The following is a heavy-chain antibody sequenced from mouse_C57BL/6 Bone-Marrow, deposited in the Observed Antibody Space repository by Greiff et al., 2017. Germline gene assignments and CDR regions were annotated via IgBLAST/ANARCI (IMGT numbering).Heavy chain of an antibody. CDR1: GFTFSSYG. J-gene: IGHJ4*01. CDR3: ARRGDDYYAMDY. CDR2: ISSGGSYT. V-gene: IGHV5-6*02. Sequence: EVKLVESGGDLVKPGGSLKLSCAASGFTFSSYGMSWVRQTPDKRLEWVATISSGGSYTYYPDSVKGRFTISRDNAKNTLYLQMSSLKSEDTAMYYCARRGDDYYAMDYWGQGTSATVSS.